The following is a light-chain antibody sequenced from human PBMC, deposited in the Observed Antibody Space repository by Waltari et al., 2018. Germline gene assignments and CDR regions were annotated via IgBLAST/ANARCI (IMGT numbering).Light chain of an antibody. Sequence: QPVLTQPPSVSGAPGQRVTISCTGSNSNIGADYDVHWYQQRPGTAPKLLLTGASHRPSGVPDRFSGSKSGTSASLAITGLQAEDEGDFYCQSYDGSLSGWVFGTGTTVTVL. CDR3: QSYDGSLSGWV. CDR1: NSNIGADYD. CDR2: GAS. V-gene: IGLV1-40*01. J-gene: IGLJ1*01.